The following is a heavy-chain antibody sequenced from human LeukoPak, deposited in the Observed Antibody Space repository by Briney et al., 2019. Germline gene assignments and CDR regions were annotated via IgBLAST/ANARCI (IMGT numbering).Heavy chain of an antibody. V-gene: IGHV1-69*05. CDR3: AREDHETYYYDSSGYWWYY. CDR1: GGTFSSYA. J-gene: IGHJ4*02. CDR2: IIPIFGTA. Sequence: SVKVSCKASGGTFSSYAISWVRQAPGQGLEWMGRIIPIFGTANYAQKFQGRVTITTDESTSTAYMGLSSLRSEDTAVYYCAREDHETYYYDSSGYWWYYWGQGTLVTVSS. D-gene: IGHD3-22*01.